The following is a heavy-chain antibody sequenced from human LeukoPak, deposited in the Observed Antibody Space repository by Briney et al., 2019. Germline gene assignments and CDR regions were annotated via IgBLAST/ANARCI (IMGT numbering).Heavy chain of an antibody. J-gene: IGHJ4*02. CDR2: IYYSGST. CDR1: GGSISSYY. Sequence: PSETLSLTCTVSGGSISSYYWSWIRQPPGKGLEWIGYIYYSGSTNYNPSLKSRVTMSVDTSKNQFSLKLTSVTAADTAVYYCARAVPGAAAYFDYWGQGTLVTVSS. CDR3: ARAVPGAAAYFDY. V-gene: IGHV4-59*12. D-gene: IGHD2-2*01.